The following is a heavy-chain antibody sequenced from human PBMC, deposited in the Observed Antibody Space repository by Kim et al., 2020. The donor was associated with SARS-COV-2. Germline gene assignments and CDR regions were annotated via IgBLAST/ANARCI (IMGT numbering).Heavy chain of an antibody. CDR2: IIPILGIA. D-gene: IGHD2-15*01. CDR3: ASIYCSGGSCYLWFDP. Sequence: SVKVSCKASGGTFSSYAISWVRQAPGQGLEWMGRIIPILGIANYAQKFQGRVTITADKSTSTAYMELSSLRSEDTAMYYCASIYCSGGSCYLWFDPWGQ. V-gene: IGHV1-69*04. CDR1: GGTFSSYA. J-gene: IGHJ5*02.